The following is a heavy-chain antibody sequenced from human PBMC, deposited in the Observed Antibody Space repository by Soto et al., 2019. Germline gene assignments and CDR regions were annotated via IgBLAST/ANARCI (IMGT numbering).Heavy chain of an antibody. V-gene: IGHV3-30*18. CDR2: ISYDGSNK. D-gene: IGHD6-13*01. Sequence: QVQLVESGGGVVQPGRSLRLSCAASGFTFSSYGMHWVRQAPGKGLEWVAVISYDGSNKYYADSVKGRFTISRDNSKNTLYLQMNSLRAEDTAVYYCAKEGGSSWYYYYYYGMDVWGQGTTVTVSS. J-gene: IGHJ6*02. CDR1: GFTFSSYG. CDR3: AKEGGSSWYYYYYYGMDV.